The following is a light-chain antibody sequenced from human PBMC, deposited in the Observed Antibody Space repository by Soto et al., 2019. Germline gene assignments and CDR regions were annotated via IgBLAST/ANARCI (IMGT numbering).Light chain of an antibody. CDR2: NVY. CDR1: SSDVGAYNF. Sequence: QSALPHPASVSWSPGHAITISCTGTSSDVGAYNFVSWHQQHPGKAPKLMIYNVYDRPSGISYRFSGSKSGNTASLTISGLQGEEEADYYCSAYTVSRNYVFGTGTKVTXL. CDR3: SAYTVSRNYV. J-gene: IGLJ1*01. V-gene: IGLV2-14*03.